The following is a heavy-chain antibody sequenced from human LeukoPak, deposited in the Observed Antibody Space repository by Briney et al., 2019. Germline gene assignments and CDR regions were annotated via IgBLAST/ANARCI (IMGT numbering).Heavy chain of an antibody. CDR2: ISYDGSNK. J-gene: IGHJ4*02. V-gene: IGHV3-30-3*01. CDR3: ARVRAYQLPVDY. D-gene: IGHD2-2*01. Sequence: PGGSLRLSCAASGFTFSSYAMHWVRQAPGKGLEWVALISYDGSNKYYADSVKGRFTISRDNSKNTLYLQMNSLRAEDTAVYYCARVRAYQLPVDYGGQGTLATVTS. CDR1: GFTFSSYA.